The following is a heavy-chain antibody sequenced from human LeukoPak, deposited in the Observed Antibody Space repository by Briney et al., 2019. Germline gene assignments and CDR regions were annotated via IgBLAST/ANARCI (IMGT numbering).Heavy chain of an antibody. CDR3: ARASFWFDYSGYYFDY. V-gene: IGHV3-66*01. CDR2: IYSGGGT. J-gene: IGHJ4*02. D-gene: IGHD2-15*01. Sequence: GGSLRLSCAASGFTVSSNYMSWARQAPGKGLEWVSVIYSGGGTYYADSVKGRFTISRDNSKNTVYLQMHSLRAEDTAVYYCARASFWFDYSGYYFDYWGQGTLVTVSS. CDR1: GFTVSSNY.